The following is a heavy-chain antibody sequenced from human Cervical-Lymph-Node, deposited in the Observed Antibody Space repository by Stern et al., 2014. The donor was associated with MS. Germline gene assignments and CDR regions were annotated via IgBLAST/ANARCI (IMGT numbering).Heavy chain of an antibody. J-gene: IGHJ6*02. CDR1: EYTFNTYF. D-gene: IGHD1-26*01. CDR3: ATGSRVREGLWEDGMDV. V-gene: IGHV1-46*02. CDR2: INPSGGTT. Sequence: QVQLVQSGAEVKKPGASVKVSCKASEYTFNTYFMHWVRQAPGQGLEWMGIINPSGGTTTCAQEFQDRVTMTRDTSTSTVHMELSSLRSEDTALYYCATGSRVREGLWEDGMDVWGQGTKVTVSS.